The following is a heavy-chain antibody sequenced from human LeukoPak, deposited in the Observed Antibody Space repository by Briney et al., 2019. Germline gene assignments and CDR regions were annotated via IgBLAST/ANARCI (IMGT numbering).Heavy chain of an antibody. CDR3: ARDLRWYYDSSGYYPNWYFDL. D-gene: IGHD3-22*01. V-gene: IGHV1-69*04. J-gene: IGHJ2*01. Sequence: SVTVSCKASGGTFSSYAISWVRQAPGQGLEWMGRIIPILGIANYAQKFQGRVTITADKSTSTPYMELSSLRSEDTAVYYCARDLRWYYDSSGYYPNWYFDLWGRGTLVTVSS. CDR1: GGTFSSYA. CDR2: IIPILGIA.